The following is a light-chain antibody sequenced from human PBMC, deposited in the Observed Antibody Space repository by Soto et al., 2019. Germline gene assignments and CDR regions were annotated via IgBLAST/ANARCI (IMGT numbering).Light chain of an antibody. J-gene: IGKJ1*01. V-gene: IGKV4-1*01. Sequence: DIVMTQSPDSLAVSLGERATIHCRSSQSVLFNSNNKNYLAWYQQRPGQPPKLLIYWASTRRSGVPDRFSGSGSVTNFTLTISSLQAEDVAVYYCHQYYTPPQPFGQGTKVEIK. CDR2: WAS. CDR1: QSVLFNSNNKNY. CDR3: HQYYTPPQP.